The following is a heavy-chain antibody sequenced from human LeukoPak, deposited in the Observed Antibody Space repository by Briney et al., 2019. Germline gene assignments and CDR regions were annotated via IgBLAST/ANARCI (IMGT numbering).Heavy chain of an antibody. D-gene: IGHD1-26*01. CDR3: ARGGSYGYYYYYMDV. Sequence: GGSLRLSCAASGFTFSSYSMNWVRQAPGKGLEWVSYISSSSSSIYYADSVKGRFTISRDNAKNSLYLQMNSLRAEDTAVYYCARGGSYGYYYYYMDVWGKGTTVTVSS. V-gene: IGHV3-48*04. CDR2: ISSSSSSI. J-gene: IGHJ6*03. CDR1: GFTFSSYS.